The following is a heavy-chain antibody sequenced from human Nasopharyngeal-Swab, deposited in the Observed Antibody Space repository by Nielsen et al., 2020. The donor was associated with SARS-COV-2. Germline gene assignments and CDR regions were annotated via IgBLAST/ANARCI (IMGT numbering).Heavy chain of an antibody. D-gene: IGHD3-10*01. Sequence: GESLTISCAASGFTFNTYSMNWVRQAPGKGLEWVSSISSSSAYIYQADSVKGRFTISSDNAKNSLYVQMNSLSAGDTAVYYCAKDYYGSGGAYYFDDWGQGTLVTVSS. CDR1: GFTFNTYS. CDR2: ISSSSAYI. CDR3: AKDYYGSGGAYYFDD. J-gene: IGHJ4*02. V-gene: IGHV3-21*01.